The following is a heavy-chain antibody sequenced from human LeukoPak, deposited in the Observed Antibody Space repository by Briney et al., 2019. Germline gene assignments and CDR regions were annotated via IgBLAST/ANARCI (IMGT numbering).Heavy chain of an antibody. D-gene: IGHD3-10*01. CDR2: VSHSGNT. Sequence: SETLSLTCTLSGDSITGSDHYWVWIRQSPGKGLEWIGSVSHSGNTYYKSSLKSRVTVSLDTSKNEFPLILTSVTAADTAEYYCARHLYYSASAFWYIDLWGRGTLVIVSP. V-gene: IGHV4-39*01. CDR3: ARHLYYSASAFWYIDL. J-gene: IGHJ2*01. CDR1: GDSITGSDHY.